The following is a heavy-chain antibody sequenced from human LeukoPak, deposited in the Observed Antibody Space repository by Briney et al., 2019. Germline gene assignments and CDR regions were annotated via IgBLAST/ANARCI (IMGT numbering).Heavy chain of an antibody. D-gene: IGHD2-15*01. CDR3: ARPGGCSGDSCYFDY. CDR1: GFTFGTRA. Sequence: PGGSLRLSCAASGFTFGTRAMTWVRQAPGKGLEWVSGMSGRGDTSYYADSVKGRFTISRDNSKNTLYLQMNSLRAEDTAVYYCARPGGCSGDSCYFDYWAQGTLVTVSS. CDR2: MSGRGDTS. J-gene: IGHJ4*02. V-gene: IGHV3-23*01.